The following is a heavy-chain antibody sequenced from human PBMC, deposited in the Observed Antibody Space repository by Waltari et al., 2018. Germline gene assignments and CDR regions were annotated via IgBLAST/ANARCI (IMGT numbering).Heavy chain of an antibody. CDR2: ISGSGGST. CDR3: ASSSSWYKTYFYYYYGMDV. D-gene: IGHD6-13*01. V-gene: IGHV3-23*04. CDR1: GFTFSSYA. J-gene: IGHJ6*02. Sequence: EVQLVESGGGLVQPGGSLRLSCAASGFTFSSYAMSWVRLAPGKGREWVSAISGSGGSTNYADSVKGRFTISRDNSKNTLYLQMNSLRAEDTAVYYCASSSSWYKTYFYYYYGMDVWGQGTTVTVSS.